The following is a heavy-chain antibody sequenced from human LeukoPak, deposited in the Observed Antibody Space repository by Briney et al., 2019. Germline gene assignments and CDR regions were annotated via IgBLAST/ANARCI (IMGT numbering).Heavy chain of an antibody. Sequence: SETLSLTCTVSGGSISSYYWSWIRQPPGKGLEWIGYIYYSGSTNYNPSLKSRVTISVDTSKNQFSLKLSSVTAADTAVYYCAAVGYYGSGSPGFDPWGQGTLVTVSS. V-gene: IGHV4-59*01. CDR1: GGSISSYY. CDR2: IYYSGST. J-gene: IGHJ5*02. D-gene: IGHD3-10*01. CDR3: AAVGYYGSGSPGFDP.